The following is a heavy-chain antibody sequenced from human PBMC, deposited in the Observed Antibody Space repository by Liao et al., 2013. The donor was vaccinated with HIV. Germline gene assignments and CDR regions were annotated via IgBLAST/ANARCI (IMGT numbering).Heavy chain of an antibody. CDR3: ARFTSTFDYYIDV. D-gene: IGHD3-16*01. V-gene: IGHV4-4*07. CDR2: IYTSGST. J-gene: IGHJ6*03. Sequence: QVQLQESGPGLVKPSETLSLTCTVSGGSISSYYWSWIRQPAGKGLEWIGRIYTSGSTNYNPSLQSRVTILLETSKNQFSLKLNSVTAADTAVYYCARFTSTFDYYIDVWGKGTTVTVSS. CDR1: GGSISSYY.